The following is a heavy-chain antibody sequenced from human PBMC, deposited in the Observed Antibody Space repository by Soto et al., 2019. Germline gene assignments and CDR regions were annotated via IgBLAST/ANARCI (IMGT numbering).Heavy chain of an antibody. Sequence: GGSLRLSCAASRFTFSAYWMHWVRQAPGKGLVWVSRISTDGSTTTYADSVKGRFTISRDNAKNTLYLQMNSLRAEDTAVYYCASSGFSGWYYFDYWGQGTLVTVSS. J-gene: IGHJ4*02. CDR1: RFTFSAYW. D-gene: IGHD6-19*01. CDR3: ASSGFSGWYYFDY. CDR2: ISTDGSTT. V-gene: IGHV3-74*01.